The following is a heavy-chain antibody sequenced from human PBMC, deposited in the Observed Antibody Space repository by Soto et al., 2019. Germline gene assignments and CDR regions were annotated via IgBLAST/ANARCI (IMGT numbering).Heavy chain of an antibody. Sequence: QVQLVQSGAEAKKPGASVKVSCKASGYPFTGYSVGWVRQAPGQGLEWMGWISAYSGDTYYAQRFQDRLSMTTDASTSTAYMELRSLRSDDTAVYYCARPSGSYGDYAWSLKYWGQGTLVTVSS. V-gene: IGHV1-18*01. CDR2: ISAYSGDT. CDR1: GYPFTGYS. CDR3: ARPSGSYGDYAWSLKY. J-gene: IGHJ4*02. D-gene: IGHD4-17*01.